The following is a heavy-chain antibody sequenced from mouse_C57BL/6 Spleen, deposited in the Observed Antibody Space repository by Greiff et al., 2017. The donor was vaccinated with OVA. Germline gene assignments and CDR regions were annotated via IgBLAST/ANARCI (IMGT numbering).Heavy chain of an antibody. Sequence: EVKLVESGEGLVKPGGSLKLSCAASGFTFSSYAMSWVRQTPEKRLEWVAYISSGGDYIYYADTVKGRFTISRDNARNTLYLQMSRLKSEDTAMYYCTIYYGSSYPSWFAYWGQGTLVTVSA. CDR3: TIYYGSSYPSWFAY. CDR1: GFTFSSYA. J-gene: IGHJ3*01. D-gene: IGHD1-1*01. V-gene: IGHV5-9-1*02. CDR2: ISSGGDYI.